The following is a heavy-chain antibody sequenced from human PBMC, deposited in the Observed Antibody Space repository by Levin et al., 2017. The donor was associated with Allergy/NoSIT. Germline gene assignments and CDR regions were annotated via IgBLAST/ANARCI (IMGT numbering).Heavy chain of an antibody. CDR2: TYYSGST. J-gene: IGHJ6*02. Sequence: SETLSLTCTVAGGPISSYYWSWIRQPPGKGLEWIGYTYYSGSTSYSPSLKSRVTISVDTSKNQFSLKLSSVTAADTAVYYSASTLRGFHYGPDYYHYGMDVWGQGTTVTVSS. D-gene: IGHD5-18*01. CDR3: ASTLRGFHYGPDYYHYGMDV. V-gene: IGHV4-59*01. CDR1: GGPISSYY.